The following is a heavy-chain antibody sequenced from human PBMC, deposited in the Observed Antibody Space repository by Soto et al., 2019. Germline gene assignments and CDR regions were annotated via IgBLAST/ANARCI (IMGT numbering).Heavy chain of an antibody. CDR2: IKSKTDGGTT. Sequence: GGVPRLSFAASGFTFGNAWGSWGRQGPGEGVGWVGRIKSKTDGGTTDYAAPVKGRFTISRDDSKNTLYLQMNSLKTEDTAVYYCTTDQDYDFWSGNPGWFDPWGQGTLVTVSS. V-gene: IGHV3-15*01. CDR3: TTDQDYDFWSGNPGWFDP. J-gene: IGHJ5*02. D-gene: IGHD3-3*01. CDR1: GFTFGNAW.